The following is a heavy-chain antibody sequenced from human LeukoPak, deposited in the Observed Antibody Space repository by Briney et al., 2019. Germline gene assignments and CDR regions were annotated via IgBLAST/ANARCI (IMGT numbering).Heavy chain of an antibody. CDR2: IYPGDSDT. CDR1: GYSFTNHW. J-gene: IGHJ4*02. D-gene: IGHD1-26*01. V-gene: IGHV5-51*01. CDR3: ARLPQWGGTYHFDY. Sequence: HGESLKISCKGSGYSFTNHWIGWVRQMPGKGLEWMGIIYPGDSDTRYSPSFQGQVTISADKSISTAYLQWSRLKASDTAMYYCARLPQWGGTYHFDYWGQGTLLTVSS.